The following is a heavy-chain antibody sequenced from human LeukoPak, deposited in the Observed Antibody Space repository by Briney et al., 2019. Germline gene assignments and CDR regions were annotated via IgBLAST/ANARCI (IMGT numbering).Heavy chain of an antibody. V-gene: IGHV3-11*06. Sequence: GGSLRLSCTASGFFFSDYYMGWVRQAPGQGLEWISYISTIGYTSYADSLKGRFTISRDTAKKSVYLQMNSLRAEDTSIYYCTRRDCTRTSCYASDWGQGTLVTVSS. CDR2: ISTIGYT. CDR3: TRRDCTRTSCYASD. J-gene: IGHJ4*02. CDR1: GFFFSDYY. D-gene: IGHD2-2*01.